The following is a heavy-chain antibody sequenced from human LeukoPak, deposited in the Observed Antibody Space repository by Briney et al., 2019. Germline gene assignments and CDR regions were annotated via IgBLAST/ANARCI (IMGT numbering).Heavy chain of an antibody. CDR2: ITDSGGGA. D-gene: IGHD6-13*01. J-gene: IGHJ5*02. Sequence: GGSLRLSCAASGFTFSDYYMSWIRQAPGKGLEWVSTITDSGGGAHYADSVKGRFTISRDSSRSTLYLQMHSLRAEDTAVYYCAKDRPYITSWYGCSTPWGQGTLVTVSS. V-gene: IGHV3-23*01. CDR3: AKDRPYITSWYGCSTP. CDR1: GFTFSDYY.